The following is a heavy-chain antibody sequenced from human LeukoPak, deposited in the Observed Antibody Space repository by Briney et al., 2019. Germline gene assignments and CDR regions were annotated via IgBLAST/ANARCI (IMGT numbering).Heavy chain of an antibody. CDR2: INEDATTI. J-gene: IGHJ4*02. CDR1: GFAFSAYW. D-gene: IGHD3-3*01. Sequence: GGSLRLFCAASGFAFSAYWKHWVRQAPGKGLEWVARINEDATTITYADSVKGRFIISRDNSKKSLYLQMNNVRAEDTAVYYCVRDLIFVWTPGDDFDFWGQGTLVIVSS. V-gene: IGHV3-74*01. CDR3: VRDLIFVWTPGDDFDF.